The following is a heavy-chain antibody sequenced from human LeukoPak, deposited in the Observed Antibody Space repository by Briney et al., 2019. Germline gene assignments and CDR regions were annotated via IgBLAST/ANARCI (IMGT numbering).Heavy chain of an antibody. CDR2: ISYSGST. Sequence: ASETLSLTCTVSGGSVSRGSYYWSWIRQSPGKGLEWIGYISYSGSTKYNPSLKSRVTISVDTSKNQFSLKLSSVTAADTAVYYCARGRFVETYYYDSSGYYKYYFDYWGQGTLVTVSS. J-gene: IGHJ4*02. CDR1: GGSVSRGSYY. V-gene: IGHV4-61*01. CDR3: ARGRFVETYYYDSSGYYKYYFDY. D-gene: IGHD3-22*01.